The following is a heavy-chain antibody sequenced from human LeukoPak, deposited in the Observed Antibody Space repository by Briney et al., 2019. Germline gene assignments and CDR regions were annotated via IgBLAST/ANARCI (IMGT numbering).Heavy chain of an antibody. CDR2: IYYSGST. Sequence: SETLSLTCTVSGGSISSYYWSWIRQPPGKGLEWIGYIYYSGSTNYNPSLKSRVTISVDTSKNQFSLKLSSVTAADTAVYYCARRISGSYYSYWGQGTLVTVSS. V-gene: IGHV4-59*08. D-gene: IGHD1-26*01. J-gene: IGHJ4*02. CDR3: ARRISGSYYSY. CDR1: GGSISSYY.